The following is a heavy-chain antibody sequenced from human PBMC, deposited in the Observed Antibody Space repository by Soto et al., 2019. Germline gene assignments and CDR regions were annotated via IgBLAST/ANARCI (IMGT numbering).Heavy chain of an antibody. CDR3: ARVTSMVRGFIDNCFDP. J-gene: IGHJ5*02. D-gene: IGHD3-10*01. V-gene: IGHV1-69*01. CDR1: GGTFSSYA. CDR2: IIPMYGPA. Sequence: QVPLVQSGAEVKKPGSSVTVSCKASGGTFSSYAIHWVRQAPGQGLEWMGGIIPMYGPAKYAQRFQGRVTITADESTTTVYMELTSLTSQDTAVYYCARVTSMVRGFIDNCFDPWGHGTLVTGSS.